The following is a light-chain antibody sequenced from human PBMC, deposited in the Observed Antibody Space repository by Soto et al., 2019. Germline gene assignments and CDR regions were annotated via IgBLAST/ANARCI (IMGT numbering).Light chain of an antibody. CDR3: SSLTPSRSFV. CDR2: DVA. V-gene: IGLV2-14*03. Sequence: VLTHPASVTGAPGHSITISYTGTSGDVGDYNYVSWYQHHPGKAPKLMIFDVANRPSGVSNRFSGSKSGNTASLTISGLQAEDEADHYCSSLTPSRSFVFGTGTKVTVL. J-gene: IGLJ1*01. CDR1: SGDVGDYNY.